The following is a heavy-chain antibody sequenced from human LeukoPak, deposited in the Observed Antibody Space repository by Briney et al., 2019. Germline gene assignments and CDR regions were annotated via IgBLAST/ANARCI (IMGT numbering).Heavy chain of an antibody. J-gene: IGHJ3*02. CDR3: ARDGGSSWYDAFDI. Sequence: GGSLRLSCAASELTFTTYSMSWVRQAPGKGLEWVSYISSSSTTIFYADSVKGRFAISRDNAKNSLYLQMNSLRAEDTAVYYCARDGGSSWYDAFDIWGQGTMVTVSS. CDR1: ELTFTTYS. V-gene: IGHV3-48*04. D-gene: IGHD6-13*01. CDR2: ISSSSTTI.